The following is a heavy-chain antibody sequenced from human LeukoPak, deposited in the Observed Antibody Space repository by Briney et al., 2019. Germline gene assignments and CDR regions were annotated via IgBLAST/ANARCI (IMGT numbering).Heavy chain of an antibody. V-gene: IGHV3-74*01. CDR1: GFTFTNHW. CDR3: GRDVVLGSGSVDY. D-gene: IGHD3-10*01. J-gene: IGHJ4*02. CDR2: IRPDGRET. Sequence: GGSLRLSCAASGFTFTNHWMHWVRQAPGKGLVWVSRIRPDGRETNHADSVKGRFTISRDNAKNTLYLQMNSLGAEDTAVYYCGRDVVLGSGSVDYWGQGVLVTVSS.